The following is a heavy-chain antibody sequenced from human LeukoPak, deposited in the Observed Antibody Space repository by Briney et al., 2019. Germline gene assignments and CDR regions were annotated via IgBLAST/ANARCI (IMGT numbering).Heavy chain of an antibody. CDR3: ARAPSPYSSSWLHFDY. CDR1: GGTFSSYA. D-gene: IGHD6-13*01. V-gene: IGHV1-69*13. CDR2: IIPIFGTA. Sequence: GASVKVSCKASGGTFSSYAISWVRQAPGQGLEWMGGIIPIFGTANYAQKFQGRVTITADESTSTAYMELSSLRSEDTAVYYCARAPSPYSSSWLHFDYWGQGTLVTVSS. J-gene: IGHJ4*02.